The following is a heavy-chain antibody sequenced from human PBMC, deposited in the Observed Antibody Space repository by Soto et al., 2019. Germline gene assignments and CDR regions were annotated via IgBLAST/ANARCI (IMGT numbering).Heavy chain of an antibody. V-gene: IGHV3-30-3*01. Sequence: GGSLRLSCAASGFTFSSYAMHWVRQAPGKGLEWVAVISYDGSNKYYADSVKGRFTISRDNSKNTLYLQMNSLRAEDTAVYYCASDLRRSGYVYYYYYYGMDVWGQGTTVTVSS. CDR2: ISYDGSNK. CDR3: ASDLRRSGYVYYYYYYGMDV. J-gene: IGHJ6*02. CDR1: GFTFSSYA. D-gene: IGHD3-3*01.